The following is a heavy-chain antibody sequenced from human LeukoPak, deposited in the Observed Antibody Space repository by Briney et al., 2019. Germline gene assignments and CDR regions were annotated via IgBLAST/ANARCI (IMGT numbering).Heavy chain of an antibody. V-gene: IGHV4-4*02. CDR1: GGSISSSNW. J-gene: IGHJ4*02. CDR2: IYHSRST. CDR3: ARLNLAYCGGDCYSTFDY. D-gene: IGHD2-21*02. Sequence: SETLSLTCAVSGGSISSSNWWSWVRQPPGKGLEWIGEIYHSRSTNYNPSLKSRVTISVDKSKNQFSLKLSSVTAADTAVYYCARLNLAYCGGDCYSTFDYWGQGTLVTVSS.